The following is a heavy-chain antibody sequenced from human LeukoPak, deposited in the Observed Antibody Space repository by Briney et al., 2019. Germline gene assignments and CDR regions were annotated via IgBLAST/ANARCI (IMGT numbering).Heavy chain of an antibody. V-gene: IGHV3-11*06. CDR3: ARDSVGYSSGWYILY. CDR1: GFTFSDYY. J-gene: IGHJ4*02. D-gene: IGHD6-19*01. CDR2: ISSSSSYI. Sequence: GGSLRLSCAASGFTFSDYYMSWIRQAPGKGLEWVSSISSSSSYIYYADSVKGRFTISRDNAKNSLYLQMNSLRAEDTAVYYCARDSVGYSSGWYILYWGQGTLVTVSS.